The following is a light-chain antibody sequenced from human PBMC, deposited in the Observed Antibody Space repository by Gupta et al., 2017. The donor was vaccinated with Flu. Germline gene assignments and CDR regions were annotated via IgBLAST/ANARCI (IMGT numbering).Light chain of an antibody. CDR2: WAS. CDR3: QQYYITPRT. Sequence: SQGERATINCRSSQSLFYSSSNKNYLAWYQQKPGQPPKLLMYWASTRESGVPDRFSGSGSGADFTLTISSLQAEDVAVYYCQQYYITPRTFGQGTKVEIK. CDR1: QSLFYSSSNKNY. J-gene: IGKJ1*01. V-gene: IGKV4-1*01.